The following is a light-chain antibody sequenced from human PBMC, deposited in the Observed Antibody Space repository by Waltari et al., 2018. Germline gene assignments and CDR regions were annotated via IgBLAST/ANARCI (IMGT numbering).Light chain of an antibody. Sequence: QSALAQPASVSGSPGQSITISCTGTSTDVGASNLISWYQQHPGRTPKLMIYEVTKRPSVVSDRCSCSKPDNTASRTISGLQAEDEGDYYCCSYGGRSTLVFGGGTKLTVL. CDR3: CSYGGRSTLV. J-gene: IGLJ3*02. CDR1: STDVGASNL. V-gene: IGLV2-23*02. CDR2: EVT.